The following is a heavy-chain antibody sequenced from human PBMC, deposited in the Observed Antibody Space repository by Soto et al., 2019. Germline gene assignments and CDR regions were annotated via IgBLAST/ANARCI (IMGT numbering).Heavy chain of an antibody. D-gene: IGHD6-6*01. Sequence: SVKVSCKASGGTFSSYAISWVRQAPGQGLEWVGGIIPIFGTANYAQKFQGRVTITADESTSTAYMELSSLRAEYTAVYYCAIDLPSSVFSRSSIAARPLYLYYYYYGMDAWGQGTTVTVSS. J-gene: IGHJ6*02. V-gene: IGHV1-69*13. CDR1: GGTFSSYA. CDR3: AIDLPSSVFSRSSIAARPLYLYYYYYGMDA. CDR2: IIPIFGTA.